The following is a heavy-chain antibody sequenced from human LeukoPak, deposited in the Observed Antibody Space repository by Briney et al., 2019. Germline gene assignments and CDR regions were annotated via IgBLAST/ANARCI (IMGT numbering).Heavy chain of an antibody. V-gene: IGHV3-30*02. CDR2: IRYDGSNK. CDR3: AKPRCSSTSCRHPGWSDP. Sequence: GGSLRLSCAASGFTFSSYGMHWVRQAPGKGLEWVAFIRYDGSNKYYADSVKGRFTISRDNSKNTLYLQMNSLRAEDTAVYYCAKPRCSSTSCRHPGWSDPWGQGTLVTVSS. D-gene: IGHD2-2*01. J-gene: IGHJ5*02. CDR1: GFTFSSYG.